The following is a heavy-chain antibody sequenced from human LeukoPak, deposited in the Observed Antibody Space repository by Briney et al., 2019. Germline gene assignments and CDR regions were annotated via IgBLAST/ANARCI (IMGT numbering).Heavy chain of an antibody. CDR1: GFTFSSYW. D-gene: IGHD3-22*01. CDR3: AREYYSDSSGSDY. V-gene: IGHV3-7*05. Sequence: PVGSLRLSCAASGFTFSSYWTRWVRQAPGKGLEWLANINQDGSEKYSVESVKGRFTISRDNAKNSLYLQMNSLRAEDTAVYYCAREYYSDSSGSDYWGQGTLVTVSS. J-gene: IGHJ4*02. CDR2: INQDGSEK.